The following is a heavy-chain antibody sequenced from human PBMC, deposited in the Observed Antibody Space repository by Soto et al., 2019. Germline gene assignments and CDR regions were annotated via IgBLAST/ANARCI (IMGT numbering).Heavy chain of an antibody. D-gene: IGHD3-3*01. CDR1: GGSFSGYY. J-gene: IGHJ5*02. V-gene: IGHV4-34*01. CDR2: INHSGST. CDR3: ARDFLWTGWFDP. Sequence: PSETLSLTCAVYGGSFSGYYWSWIRQPPGKGLEWIGEINHSGSTNYNPSLKSRVTISVDTSKNQFSLKLSSVTAADTAAYYCARDFLWTGWFDPWGQGTLVTVSS.